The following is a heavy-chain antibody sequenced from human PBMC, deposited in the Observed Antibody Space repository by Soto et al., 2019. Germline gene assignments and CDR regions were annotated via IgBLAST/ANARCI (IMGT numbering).Heavy chain of an antibody. CDR3: AKDQVRDVGATTPPFDY. Sequence: GGSLRLSCAASGFTFSSYAMSWVRQAPGKGLEWVSAISGSGGSTYYADSVKGRFTISRDNSKNTLYLQMNSLRAEDTAVYYCAKDQVRDVGATTPPFDYWGQGTLVTVSS. J-gene: IGHJ4*02. CDR1: GFTFSSYA. D-gene: IGHD1-26*01. V-gene: IGHV3-23*01. CDR2: ISGSGGST.